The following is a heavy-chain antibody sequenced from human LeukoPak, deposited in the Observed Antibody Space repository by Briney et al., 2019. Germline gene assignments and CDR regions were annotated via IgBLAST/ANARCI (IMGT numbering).Heavy chain of an antibody. Sequence: GGSLRLSCTASGFTFGDYAMSWVRQAPGKGLEWVGFIRSKAYGGTTEYAASVKGRFTISRDDSKSIAYLQMNSLKTEDTAVYYCTRDRKQQLARHYYYYYMDVWGKGTTVTVSS. J-gene: IGHJ6*03. CDR3: TRDRKQQLARHYYYYYMDV. CDR2: IRSKAYGGTT. V-gene: IGHV3-49*04. CDR1: GFTFGDYA. D-gene: IGHD6-13*01.